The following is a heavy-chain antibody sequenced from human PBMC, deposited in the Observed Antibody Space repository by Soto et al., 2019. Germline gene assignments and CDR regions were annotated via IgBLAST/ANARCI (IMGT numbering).Heavy chain of an antibody. CDR1: GYSFTSYW. Sequence: GESLKISCKGSGYSFTSYWISWVRQMPGKGLEWMGRIDPSDSYTNYSPSFQGHVTISADKSISTAYLQWSSLKASDTAMYYCARPPTDYYGSGSYYPSIGMDVWGQGTTVTVSS. CDR2: IDPSDSYT. J-gene: IGHJ6*02. V-gene: IGHV5-10-1*01. D-gene: IGHD3-10*01. CDR3: ARPPTDYYGSGSYYPSIGMDV.